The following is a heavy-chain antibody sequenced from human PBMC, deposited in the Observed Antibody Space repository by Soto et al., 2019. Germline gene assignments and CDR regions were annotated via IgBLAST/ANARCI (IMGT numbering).Heavy chain of an antibody. Sequence: QLQLQESGPGLVKPSETLSLTCTVSGGSISSSSYYWGWIRQPPGKGLEWIGSIYYSGSTYYNPSLKSRVTISVDTSKNQFSLKLSSVTAADTAVYYCARLLLSGIAAAGTGAFDIWGQGTMVTVSS. J-gene: IGHJ3*02. CDR1: GGSISSSSYY. V-gene: IGHV4-39*01. CDR2: IYYSGST. D-gene: IGHD6-13*01. CDR3: ARLLLSGIAAAGTGAFDI.